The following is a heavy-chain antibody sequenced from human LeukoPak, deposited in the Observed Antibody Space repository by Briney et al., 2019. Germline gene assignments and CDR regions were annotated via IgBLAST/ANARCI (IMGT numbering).Heavy chain of an antibody. D-gene: IGHD2-8*01. J-gene: IGHJ5*01. CDR3: GTGDFVLMGDVIYWLDS. CDR2: ISPNSGAT. CDR1: GYTFTSYD. Sequence: ASVKVSCKASGYTFTSYDINWVRQATGQGLEWMGWISPNSGATSYAQKFQGRVTMTRESSISTAYMELSRLRSDDTAVYFCGTGDFVLMGDVIYWLDSWGQGTLVTVSS. V-gene: IGHV1-2*02.